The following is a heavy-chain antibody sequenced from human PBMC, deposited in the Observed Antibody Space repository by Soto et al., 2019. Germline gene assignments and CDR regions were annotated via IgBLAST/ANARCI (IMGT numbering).Heavy chain of an antibody. J-gene: IGHJ6*02. CDR1: GDSVSSGRYY. D-gene: IGHD6-6*01. V-gene: IGHV4-61*01. Sequence: TSETLSLTCTVSGDSVSSGRYYWSWIRQPPGKGLEWIGYIHYSGSTNYNPSLKSRVTMSLDTSKNQFSLKLSSVTAADTAVYYCARDRWEYSTSSYQYFAMDVWGQGTTVTAP. CDR2: IHYSGST. CDR3: ARDRWEYSTSSYQYFAMDV.